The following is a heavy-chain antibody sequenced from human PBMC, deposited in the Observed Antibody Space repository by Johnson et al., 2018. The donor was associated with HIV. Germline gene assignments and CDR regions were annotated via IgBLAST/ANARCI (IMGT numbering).Heavy chain of an antibody. D-gene: IGHD2-2*01. Sequence: QMLLVESGGCLVQPGGSLRLSCAASGFTFSSYAMHWVRQAPGKGLEWVAVISYDGSNKYYADSVKGRFTISRDNSKNTLYLQMNSLRAEDTAVYYCARDGGYCSSTSCFRHWASAFDIWGQGTMVTVSS. J-gene: IGHJ3*02. CDR2: ISYDGSNK. CDR3: ARDGGYCSSTSCFRHWASAFDI. CDR1: GFTFSSYA. V-gene: IGHV3-30-3*01.